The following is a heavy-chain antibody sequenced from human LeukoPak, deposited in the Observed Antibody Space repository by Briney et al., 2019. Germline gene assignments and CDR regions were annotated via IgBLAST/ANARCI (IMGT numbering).Heavy chain of an antibody. CDR2: IIPIFGTA. CDR1: GGTFSSYA. D-gene: IGHD3-9*01. CDR3: ARGPYDILTGLVDY. J-gene: IGHJ4*02. V-gene: IGHV1-69*05. Sequence: AASVKVSCKASGGTFSSYAISWVRQAPGQGLEWMGGIIPIFGTANYAQKFQGRVAITRDTSTSTVYMELSSLRSDDTAVYYCARGPYDILTGLVDYWGQGTLVTVSS.